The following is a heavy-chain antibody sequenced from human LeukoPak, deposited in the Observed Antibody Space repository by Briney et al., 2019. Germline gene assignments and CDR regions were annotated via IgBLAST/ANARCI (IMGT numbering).Heavy chain of an antibody. D-gene: IGHD3-10*01. CDR3: AREIRDHYGSGSYYPFDY. J-gene: IGHJ4*02. CDR2: IYTSGST. V-gene: IGHV4-61*02. Sequence: SQTLSLTCTVSGGSISSGSYYWSWIRQPAGKGLEWIGRIYTSGSTNHNPSLKSRVTISVDTSKNQFSLKLSSVTAADTAVYYCAREIRDHYGSGSYYPFDYWGQGTLVTVSS. CDR1: GGSISSGSYY.